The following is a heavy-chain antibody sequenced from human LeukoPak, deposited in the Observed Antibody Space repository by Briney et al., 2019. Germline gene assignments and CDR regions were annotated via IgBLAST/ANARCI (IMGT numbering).Heavy chain of an antibody. Sequence: GGSLRLSCAASGFTVSSNYMSWVRQAPGKGLEWVSVIYSGGSTYYADSVKGRFTISRDNSKNTLYLQMNSLRAEDTAVYYCAREEYGRCYYYYGMDVWGQGTTVTVSS. V-gene: IGHV3-66*01. CDR3: AREEYGRCYYYYGMDV. D-gene: IGHD4-17*01. CDR1: GFTVSSNY. CDR2: IYSGGST. J-gene: IGHJ6*02.